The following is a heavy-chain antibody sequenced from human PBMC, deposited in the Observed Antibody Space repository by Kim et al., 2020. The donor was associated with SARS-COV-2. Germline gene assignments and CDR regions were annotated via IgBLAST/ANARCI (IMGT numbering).Heavy chain of an antibody. J-gene: IGHJ4*02. V-gene: IGHV3-30*04. Sequence: GGSLRLSCAASGFTFSSYAMHWVRQAPGKGLEWVAVISYDGSNKYYADSVKGRFTISRDNSKNTLYLQMNSLRAEDTAVYYCARVVLIAAAGKADYWGQGTLVTVSS. CDR3: ARVVLIAAAGKADY. D-gene: IGHD6-13*01. CDR2: ISYDGSNK. CDR1: GFTFSSYA.